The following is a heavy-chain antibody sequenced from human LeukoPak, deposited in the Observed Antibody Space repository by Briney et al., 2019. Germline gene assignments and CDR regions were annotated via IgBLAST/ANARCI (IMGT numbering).Heavy chain of an antibody. J-gene: IGHJ4*02. CDR2: IYYSGNT. CDR1: GGSISSDSYY. CDR3: TRERGDYYFDY. V-gene: IGHV4-39*07. Sequence: SETLSLTCTGSGGSISSDSYYWGWIRQPPGKGLEWIGSIYYSGNTYYNPSLKSRVTISVDTSKNQFSLKLSSVTAADTAVYYCTRERGDYYFDYWGQGTLVTVSS.